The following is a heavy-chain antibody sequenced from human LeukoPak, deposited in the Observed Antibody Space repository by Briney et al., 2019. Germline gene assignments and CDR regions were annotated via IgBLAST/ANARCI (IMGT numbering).Heavy chain of an antibody. Sequence: GGSLRLSCAASGFTFSSYWMSWVRQAPGKGLEWVANIKQDGSEKYYVDSVKGRFTISRDNAKNSLYLQMNSLRAEDTAVYYCARDRAQITMPYYYGMDVWGQGTTVTVSS. CDR2: IKQDGSEK. CDR3: ARDRAQITMPYYYGMDV. V-gene: IGHV3-7*01. CDR1: GFTFSSYW. J-gene: IGHJ6*02. D-gene: IGHD3-10*01.